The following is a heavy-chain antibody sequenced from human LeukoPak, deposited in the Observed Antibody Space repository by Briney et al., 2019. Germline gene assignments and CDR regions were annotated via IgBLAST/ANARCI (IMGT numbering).Heavy chain of an antibody. V-gene: IGHV1-46*01. Sequence: ASVKVSCKASGYTFTSYYIHWVRQAPGQGLEWMGLINPSGGSTNYAQKFQGRVTMTRDTSTSTVYMELSSLRSEDTAVYYCARSSLTYDSSGYYYVPVDYWGQGTLVTVSS. CDR3: ARSSLTYDSSGYYYVPVDY. CDR2: INPSGGST. J-gene: IGHJ4*02. D-gene: IGHD3-22*01. CDR1: GYTFTSYY.